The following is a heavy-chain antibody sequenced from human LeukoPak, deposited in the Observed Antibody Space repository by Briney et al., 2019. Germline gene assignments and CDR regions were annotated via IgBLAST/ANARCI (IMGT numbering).Heavy chain of an antibody. CDR1: GGSISSSNW. D-gene: IGHD3-10*01. CDR2: IYHSGST. Sequence: PSETLSLTCAVSGGSISSSNWWSWVRQPPGKGLEWIGEIYHSGSTYSNPSLKSRLTISVDTSKNHFYLKLTSVTAADTAVYYCARDKFGDLLLDAFDIWGQGTMVTVSS. V-gene: IGHV4-4*02. J-gene: IGHJ3*02. CDR3: ARDKFGDLLLDAFDI.